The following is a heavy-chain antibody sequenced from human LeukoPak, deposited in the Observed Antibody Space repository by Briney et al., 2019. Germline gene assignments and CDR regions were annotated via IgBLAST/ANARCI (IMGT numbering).Heavy chain of an antibody. CDR1: GGSISSSNW. CDR3: ARDSISSSWPQWDYYYYGMDV. CDR2: IYYSGST. Sequence: SGTLSLTCAVSGGSISSSNWWSWVRQPPGKGLEWIGYIYYSGSTNYNPSLKSRVTISVDTSKNQFSLKLSSVTAADTAVYYCARDSISSSWPQWDYYYYGMDVWGQGTTVTVSS. J-gene: IGHJ6*02. D-gene: IGHD6-13*01. V-gene: IGHV4-4*02.